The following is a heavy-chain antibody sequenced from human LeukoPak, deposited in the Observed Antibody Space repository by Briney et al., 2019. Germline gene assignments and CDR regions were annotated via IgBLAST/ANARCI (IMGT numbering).Heavy chain of an antibody. CDR1: GFTFSSYA. V-gene: IGHV3-30-3*01. J-gene: IGHJ4*02. D-gene: IGHD6-13*01. CDR3: ARGSSSPLDY. CDR2: ISYDGSNK. Sequence: GGSLRLSCAACGFTFSSYAMHWVGQAPGKGLEGVAVISYDGSNKYYADSVKGRFTISRDNSKNTLYLQMNSLRAEDTAVYYCARGSSSPLDYWGQGTLVTVSS.